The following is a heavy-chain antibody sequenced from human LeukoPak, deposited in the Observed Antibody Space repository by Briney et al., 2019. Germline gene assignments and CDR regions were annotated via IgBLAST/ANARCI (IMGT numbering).Heavy chain of an antibody. D-gene: IGHD3-22*01. CDR3: ARRHYYDSSGYYYDYFDY. J-gene: IGHJ4*02. CDR1: GGSISSGDYY. Sequence: PSETLSLTRTVSGGSISSGDYYWSWIRQPPGKGLEWIGYIYYSGSTHYNPSLKSRVTISVDTSKNQFSLKLSSVTAADTAVYYCARRHYYDSSGYYYDYFDYWGQGTLVTVSS. CDR2: IYYSGST. V-gene: IGHV4-30-4*08.